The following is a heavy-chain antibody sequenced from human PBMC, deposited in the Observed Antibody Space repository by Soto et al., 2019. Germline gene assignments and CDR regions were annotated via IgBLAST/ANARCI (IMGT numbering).Heavy chain of an antibody. V-gene: IGHV1-69*01. CDR3: ARPQGSSTSLEIYYYYYYGMDV. CDR2: IIPIPGTA. Sequence: QVQLVQSGAEVKKPGSSVKVSCKASGGTFSSYAISWVRQAPGQGLEWMGGIIPIPGTANYAQKFQGRVTITAAESTSTAYMERSSLSSEDTAVYYCARPQGSSTSLEIYYYYYYGMDVWGQGTTVTVSS. CDR1: GGTFSSYA. J-gene: IGHJ6*02. D-gene: IGHD2-2*01.